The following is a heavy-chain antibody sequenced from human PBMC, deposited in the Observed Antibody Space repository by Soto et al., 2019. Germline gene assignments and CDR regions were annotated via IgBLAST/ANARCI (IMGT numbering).Heavy chain of an antibody. CDR1: GGSISSSSYY. Sequence: QLQLQESGPGLVKPSETLSLTCTVSGGSISSSSYYWGWIRQPPGKGLEGIGSIYYSGSTYYNPSLKRRVTISVDTSKNQFSLKLRSVTAADTAVYYCASLVVRGGVRFDPWGQGTLVTVSS. CDR3: ASLVVRGGVRFDP. CDR2: IYYSGST. V-gene: IGHV4-39*01. D-gene: IGHD3-10*01. J-gene: IGHJ5*02.